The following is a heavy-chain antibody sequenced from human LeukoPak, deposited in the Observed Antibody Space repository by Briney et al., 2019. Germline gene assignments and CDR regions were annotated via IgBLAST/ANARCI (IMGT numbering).Heavy chain of an antibody. CDR2: IYYSGST. CDR3: ARQGPSWFSRWFDP. Sequence: PSETLSLTCTVSGGSISSSSYYWGWIRQPPGKGLEWIGSIYYSGSTYYNPSLKSRVTISVDTSKNQFSQKLSSVTAADTAVYYCARQGPSWFSRWFDPWGQGTLVTVSS. D-gene: IGHD3-10*01. CDR1: GGSISSSSYY. J-gene: IGHJ5*02. V-gene: IGHV4-39*01.